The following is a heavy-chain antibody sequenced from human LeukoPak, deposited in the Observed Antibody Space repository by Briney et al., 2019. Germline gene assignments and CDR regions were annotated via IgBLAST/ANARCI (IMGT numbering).Heavy chain of an antibody. V-gene: IGHV3-53*01. J-gene: IGHJ4*02. D-gene: IGHD5-18*01. Sequence: GGSLRLSCAASGFTVSDNYLSWVRQAPGKGLEWVSVIESGGRTYYADSVKGRFTISRDSSKNTLYLQMNSLRAEDTAFYFCARENGHIYGYAFLDQWGQGTLVTVSS. CDR3: ARENGHIYGYAFLDQ. CDR2: IESGGRT. CDR1: GFTVSDNY.